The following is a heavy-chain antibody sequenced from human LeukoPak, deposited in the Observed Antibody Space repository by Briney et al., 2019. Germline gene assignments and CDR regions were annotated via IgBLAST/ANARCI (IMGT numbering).Heavy chain of an antibody. J-gene: IGHJ3*02. CDR1: GFTVSSNY. V-gene: IGHV3-53*01. CDR2: IYSGGTT. Sequence: PGGSLRLSCAASGFTVSSNYMTWVRQAPGKGLEWVSVIYSGGTTYYADSVEGRFTISRDNSRDTVYLQMHSLRVEDTAVYYCARDPNGGAFDIWGQGSMVTVSS. CDR3: ARDPNGGAFDI. D-gene: IGHD2-8*01.